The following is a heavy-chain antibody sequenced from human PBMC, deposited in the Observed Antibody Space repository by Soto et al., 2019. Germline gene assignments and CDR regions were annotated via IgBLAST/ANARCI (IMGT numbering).Heavy chain of an antibody. Sequence: ASVKVSCKASGYTFTSYAMHWVRQAPGQRLEWMGWINAGNGNTKYSQKFQGRVTITRDTSASTAYMELSSLRSEDTAVYYCARDEMYGPENYGMDVWGQGTTVTVSS. CDR3: ARDEMYGPENYGMDV. CDR2: INAGNGNT. V-gene: IGHV1-3*01. CDR1: GYTFTSYA. D-gene: IGHD2-8*01. J-gene: IGHJ6*02.